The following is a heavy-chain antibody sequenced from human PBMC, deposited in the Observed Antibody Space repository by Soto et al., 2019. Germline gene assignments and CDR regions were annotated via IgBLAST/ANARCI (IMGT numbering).Heavy chain of an antibody. CDR1: GGSFSGYY. CDR3: ARLDYYDSSGIPNWFDP. J-gene: IGHJ5*02. Sequence: SETLSLTCAVYGGSFSGYYWSWIRQPPGKGLEWIGEINHSGSTNYNPSLKSRVTISVDTSKNQFSLKLSSVTAADTAVYYCARLDYYDSSGIPNWFDPWGQGTLVTVSS. D-gene: IGHD3-22*01. CDR2: INHSGST. V-gene: IGHV4-34*01.